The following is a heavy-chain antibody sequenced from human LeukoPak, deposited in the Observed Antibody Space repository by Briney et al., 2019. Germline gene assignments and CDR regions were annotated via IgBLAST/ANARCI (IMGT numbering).Heavy chain of an antibody. CDR3: ARQRRTMVRGVISTFDY. CDR1: GYSISNDYY. D-gene: IGHD3-10*01. J-gene: IGHJ4*02. CDR2: IFHSGST. Sequence: SETLSLTCTVSGYSISNDYYWGWIRQPPGKGLEWIGHIFHSGSTYYNPSLKSRVTISVDTSKNQFSLKLSSVTAADTAVYYCARQRRTMVRGVISTFDYWGQGTLVTVSS. V-gene: IGHV4-38-2*02.